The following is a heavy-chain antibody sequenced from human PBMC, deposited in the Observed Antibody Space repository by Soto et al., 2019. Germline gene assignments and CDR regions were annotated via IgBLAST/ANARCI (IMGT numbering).Heavy chain of an antibody. Sequence: GGSLRLSCAASGFTFNIYTMSWVRQAPGKGLEWVSAISGSGGGTYYADSVKDRFTISRDNAKNTLYLQMNSLRAEDTAVYYCARVPYCSSSGCYSWFDPWGQGTLVTVSS. CDR2: ISGSGGGT. J-gene: IGHJ5*02. V-gene: IGHV3-23*01. CDR1: GFTFNIYT. CDR3: ARVPYCSSSGCYSWFDP. D-gene: IGHD2-2*01.